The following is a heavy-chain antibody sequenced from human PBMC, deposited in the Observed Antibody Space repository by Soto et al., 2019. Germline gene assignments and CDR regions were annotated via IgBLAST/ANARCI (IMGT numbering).Heavy chain of an antibody. CDR1: GGSISSGDYY. D-gene: IGHD3-10*01. CDR3: ARVGGFGATTIDY. Sequence: QVQLQESGPGLVKPSQTLSLTCTVSGGSISSGDYYWSWIRQPPGKGLEWIGYIYYSGSTYYNPSLKCRVTIAVDTSKIQFSLKLRSVTAADTAVYYCARVGGFGATTIDYWGQGTLVTVSS. V-gene: IGHV4-30-4*01. CDR2: IYYSGST. J-gene: IGHJ4*02.